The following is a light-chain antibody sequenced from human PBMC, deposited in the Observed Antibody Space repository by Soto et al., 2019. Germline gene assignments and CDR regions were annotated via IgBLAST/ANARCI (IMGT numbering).Light chain of an antibody. J-gene: IGKJ2*01. V-gene: IGKV3-15*01. Sequence: EIVMTQSPASLSVSPGDGVTLSCRASQSVASNVAWYQQKPGQGPRLLIHGASTRAVGVPARFSGSGSGTDFTLTISSLQTVDFAVYYCQQYHNWPPQYTFGQGTKLQIK. CDR1: QSVASN. CDR2: GAS. CDR3: QQYHNWPPQYT.